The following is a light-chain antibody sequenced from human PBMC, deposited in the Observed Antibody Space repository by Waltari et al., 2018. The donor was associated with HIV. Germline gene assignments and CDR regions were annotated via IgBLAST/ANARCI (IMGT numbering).Light chain of an antibody. CDR2: DAS. J-gene: IGKJ4*01. Sequence: EIVLTQSPATLSLSPGERATLSCRTSQSVDNYLAWYQQKPGQAPRLLIYDASTRATGVPARFSGSVSGTDFTLTISSLEPEDSAVYYCQQRSDWPPLTFGGGSKVEIK. CDR3: QQRSDWPPLT. CDR1: QSVDNY. V-gene: IGKV3-11*01.